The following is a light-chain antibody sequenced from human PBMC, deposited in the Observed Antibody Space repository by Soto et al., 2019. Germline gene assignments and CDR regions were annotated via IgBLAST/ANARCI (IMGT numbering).Light chain of an antibody. J-gene: IGKJ2*01. Sequence: EIVLTQSPGTLSLSPGERATLSCRASQSVSNLAWYQQKPGQAPRLLIYGASSRATGIPDRFSGSGSGTDFTLTISRLEPEDFAVYYCQQYGRSPLTFGQGTKLEIK. CDR3: QQYGRSPLT. CDR1: QSVSN. V-gene: IGKV3-20*01. CDR2: GAS.